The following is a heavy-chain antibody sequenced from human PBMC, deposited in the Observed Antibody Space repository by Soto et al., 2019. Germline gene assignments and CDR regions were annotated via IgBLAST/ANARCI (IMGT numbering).Heavy chain of an antibody. J-gene: IGHJ5*02. D-gene: IGHD3-10*01. CDR1: GGYFNDNY. Sequence: QVQLQQWGAGLLKPSETLSLSCAVYGGYFNDNYYTWFRQPPGKGLEWIGEISRSGTTKYIPSLKSRASSSFDTSKAQVSLNVTSVTAADTAVYYCATSLWFGTQVELWGQGALVTVSS. CDR2: ISRSGTT. CDR3: ATSLWFGTQVEL. V-gene: IGHV4-34*01.